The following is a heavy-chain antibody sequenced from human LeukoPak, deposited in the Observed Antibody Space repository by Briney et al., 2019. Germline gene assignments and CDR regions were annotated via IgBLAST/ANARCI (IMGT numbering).Heavy chain of an antibody. Sequence: ASVKVSCKASGYTFTSYFMHWVRQAPGQGLEWMGIINPSGGSTSYAQKFQGRVTMTRDTSTSTVYMELSSLRSEDTAVYYCARTPYDFWSGYFIFDYWGQGTLVTVSS. CDR2: INPSGGST. D-gene: IGHD3-3*01. CDR3: ARTPYDFWSGYFIFDY. CDR1: GYTFTSYF. V-gene: IGHV1-46*01. J-gene: IGHJ4*02.